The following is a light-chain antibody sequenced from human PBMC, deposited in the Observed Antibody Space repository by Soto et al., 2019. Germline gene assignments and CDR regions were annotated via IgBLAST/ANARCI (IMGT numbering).Light chain of an antibody. V-gene: IGKV1-8*01. CDR3: QQYNSYPPT. Sequence: AIRMTQSPSSLSASTGDRVTITCRASQGISSYLAWYQQKPGKAPKLLIYSASTLQSGVPSRFSGSGSGTEFTLTISSLQPEDFATYYCQQYNSYPPTFGQGTRLEIK. CDR1: QGISSY. J-gene: IGKJ5*01. CDR2: SAS.